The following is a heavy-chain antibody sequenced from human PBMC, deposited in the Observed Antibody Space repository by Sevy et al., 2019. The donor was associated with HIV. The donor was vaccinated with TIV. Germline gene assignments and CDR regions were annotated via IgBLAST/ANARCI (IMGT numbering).Heavy chain of an antibody. V-gene: IGHV3-30*18. CDR2: ISYDGSNK. Sequence: GGSLRLSCAASGFTFSSYGMHWVRQAPGKGLEWVAVISYDGSNKYYAHSVKGRFTISRDNSKNTLYLQMNSLRAEDTAVYYCAKGIYCSGGSCYLPDDYYYYYYGMDVWGQGTTVTVSS. CDR1: GFTFSSYG. D-gene: IGHD2-15*01. CDR3: AKGIYCSGGSCYLPDDYYYYYYGMDV. J-gene: IGHJ6*02.